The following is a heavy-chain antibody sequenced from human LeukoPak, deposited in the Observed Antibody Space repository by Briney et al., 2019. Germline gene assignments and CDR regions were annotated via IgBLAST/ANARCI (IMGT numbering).Heavy chain of an antibody. CDR2: ISAYNGNT. Sequence: ASVTVSCKASGYTFTSYGISWVRQAPGQGLEWMGWISAYNGNTNYAQKLQGRVTMTTDTSTSTAYMELRSLRSDDTAVYYCARWDRDYYGSGTFDYWGQGTLVTVSS. CDR3: ARWDRDYYGSGTFDY. V-gene: IGHV1-18*01. D-gene: IGHD3-10*01. J-gene: IGHJ4*02. CDR1: GYTFTSYG.